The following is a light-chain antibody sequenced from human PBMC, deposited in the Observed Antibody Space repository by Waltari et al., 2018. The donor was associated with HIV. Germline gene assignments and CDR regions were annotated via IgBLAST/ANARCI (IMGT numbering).Light chain of an antibody. Sequence: IVMTQSPATLSVSPGERATLSCRASQSVSTNLAWYQQKPGQAPRLLISGASTRATGLPARFSGSGSGTEFTLTISSLQSEDFAVYYCQLFGTSPPFTFGPGTKVDIK. CDR1: QSVSTN. J-gene: IGKJ3*01. CDR3: QLFGTSPPFT. V-gene: IGKV3-15*01. CDR2: GAS.